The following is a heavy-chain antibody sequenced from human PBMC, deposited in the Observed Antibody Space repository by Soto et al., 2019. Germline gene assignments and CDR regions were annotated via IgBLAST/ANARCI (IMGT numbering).Heavy chain of an antibody. V-gene: IGHV3-23*01. CDR3: AKAGLPVAGNYFDF. CDR1: GFTFASHA. D-gene: IGHD6-19*01. J-gene: IGHJ4*02. Sequence: VQLLQSGGGLVQPGGSLRLSCAASGFTFASHAMSWVRLAPGKGLEWLAGISGSAGHTYYADSVKGRFTISRDSSENTLYLQMNSLGGEDTAIYYCAKAGLPVAGNYFDFWGQGTLVSASS. CDR2: ISGSAGHT.